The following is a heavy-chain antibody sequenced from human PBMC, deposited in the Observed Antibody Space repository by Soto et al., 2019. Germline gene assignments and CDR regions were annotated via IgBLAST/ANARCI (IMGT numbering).Heavy chain of an antibody. V-gene: IGHV3-33*01. J-gene: IGHJ2*01. D-gene: IGHD3-10*01. CDR2: IWYDGSNK. Sequence: QVQLVESGGGVVQPGRSLRLSCVASGFTFSNFGMHWVRQAPGKGLECVALIWYDGSNKNYADSVKGRFTIYRDDSKNTLYLQMNSLTAEDTAVYYCARDGDYSATYWYYDLWGRGTRVTVSS. CDR1: GFTFSNFG. CDR3: ARDGDYSATYWYYDL.